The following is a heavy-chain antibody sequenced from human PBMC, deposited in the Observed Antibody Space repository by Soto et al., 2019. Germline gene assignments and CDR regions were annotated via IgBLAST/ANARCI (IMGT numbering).Heavy chain of an antibody. D-gene: IGHD2-8*01. V-gene: IGHV4-31*03. CDR2: ISYSGST. CDR1: AGSISTINYY. Sequence: QVQLQESGPGLVRPSQTLSLTCTVSAGSISTINYYWSWIRQHPEKGLEWIGYISYSGSTFYLSSLKSRVTISLHTSKKQFSLTLTSVTAADTAVYYCARSAQWDGFDPWCQGTMVTVSS. J-gene: IGHJ3*01. CDR3: ARSAQWDGFDP.